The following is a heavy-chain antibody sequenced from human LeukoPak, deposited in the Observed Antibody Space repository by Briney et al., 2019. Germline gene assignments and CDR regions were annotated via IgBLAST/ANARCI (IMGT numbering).Heavy chain of an antibody. CDR2: ISGSGGST. J-gene: IGHJ6*02. V-gene: IGHV3-23*01. D-gene: IGHD6-13*01. CDR1: GFTFSSYA. CDR3: AKPLVVWYPYYYGMDV. Sequence: PGRSLRLSCAASGFTFSSYAMSWVRQAPGKGLEWVSAISGSGGSTYYADSVKGRFTISRDNSKNTLYLQMNSLRAEDTAVYYCAKPLVVWYPYYYGMDVWGQGTTVTVSS.